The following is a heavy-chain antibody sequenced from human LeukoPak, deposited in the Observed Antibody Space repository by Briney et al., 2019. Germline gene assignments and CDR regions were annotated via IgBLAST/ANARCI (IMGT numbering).Heavy chain of an antibody. V-gene: IGHV3-23*01. J-gene: IGHJ6*02. CDR1: GFTFSSYA. Sequence: GSLRLSCAASGFTFSSYAMSWVRQAPGKGLEWVSAISGSGGSTYYGDSVKGRFTISRDNSKKTLYLQMNSLRAEDTAVYYCAKGPAIRSSGYYYYYYGMDVWGQGTTVTVSS. CDR2: ISGSGGST. CDR3: AKGPAIRSSGYYYYYYGMDV. D-gene: IGHD3-22*01.